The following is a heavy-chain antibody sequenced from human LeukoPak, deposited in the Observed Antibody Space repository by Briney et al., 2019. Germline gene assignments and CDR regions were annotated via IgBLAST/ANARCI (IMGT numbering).Heavy chain of an antibody. CDR2: IIPIFGTA. Sequence: SVKVSCKASGYTFTSYGTSWVRQAPGQGLEWMGGIIPIFGTANYAQKFQGRVTITTDESTSTAYMELSSLRSEDTAVYYCARVGLVGDNWNDGGFDYWGQGTLVTVSS. V-gene: IGHV1-69*05. J-gene: IGHJ4*02. CDR3: ARVGLVGDNWNDGGFDY. D-gene: IGHD1-1*01. CDR1: GYTFTSYG.